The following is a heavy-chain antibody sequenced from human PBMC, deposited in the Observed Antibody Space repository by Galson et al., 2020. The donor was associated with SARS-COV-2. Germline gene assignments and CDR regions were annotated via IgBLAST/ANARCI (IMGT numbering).Heavy chain of an antibody. CDR2: FDPEDGET. V-gene: IGHV1-24*01. D-gene: IGHD3-3*01. CDR3: ATDFAYYDFWSGPY. Sequence: SVKVSCKVSGYTLTELSMHWVRQAPGKGLEWMGGFDPEDGETIYAQKFQGRVTMTEDTSTDTAYMELSSLRSEDTAVYYCATDFAYYDFWSGPYWGQGTLVTVSS. CDR1: GYTLTELS. J-gene: IGHJ4*02.